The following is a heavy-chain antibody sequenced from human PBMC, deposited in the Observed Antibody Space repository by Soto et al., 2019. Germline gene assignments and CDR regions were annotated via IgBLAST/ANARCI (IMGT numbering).Heavy chain of an antibody. CDR2: IYYSGST. D-gene: IGHD2-2*02. Sequence: QVQLQESGPGLVKPSETLSLTCTVSGGSVSSGSYYWSWIRQPPGKGLEWIGYIYYSGSTNYNPPLKSRVTISVDTSKNLFSLKLSSVTAADTAVYYCASVTRTCISTSCYRYYYGMDVWGQGTTVTVSS. CDR3: ASVTRTCISTSCYRYYYGMDV. J-gene: IGHJ6*02. V-gene: IGHV4-61*01. CDR1: GGSVSSGSYY.